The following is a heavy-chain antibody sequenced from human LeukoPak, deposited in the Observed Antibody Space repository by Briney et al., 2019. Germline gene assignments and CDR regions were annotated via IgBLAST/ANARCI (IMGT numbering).Heavy chain of an antibody. CDR3: ATAGQRYYYDSSGYYPLDY. CDR2: ISGSGGST. J-gene: IGHJ4*02. Sequence: PGGSLRLSCAASGFTFSSYAMSWVRQAPGKGLEWVSAISGSGGSTYYADSVKGRFTISRDNSKDTLYLQMNSLRAEDTAVYYCATAGQRYYYDSSGYYPLDYWGQGTLVTVSS. CDR1: GFTFSSYA. D-gene: IGHD3-22*01. V-gene: IGHV3-23*01.